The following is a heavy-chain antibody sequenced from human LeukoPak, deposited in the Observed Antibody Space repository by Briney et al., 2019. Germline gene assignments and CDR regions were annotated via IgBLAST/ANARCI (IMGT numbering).Heavy chain of an antibody. CDR2: ISYDGSDK. CDR3: AKDKRRYYYDSSGYYYVYYFDY. J-gene: IGHJ4*02. V-gene: IGHV3-30*18. Sequence: GGSLRLSCAASGFTFSTYRMHWVRQAPGRGLEWVALISYDGSDKYYAESVKGRFTISRDNSKNTLYLQMNSLRAEDTAVYYCAKDKRRYYYDSSGYYYVYYFDYWGQGTLVTVSS. D-gene: IGHD3-22*01. CDR1: GFTFSTYR.